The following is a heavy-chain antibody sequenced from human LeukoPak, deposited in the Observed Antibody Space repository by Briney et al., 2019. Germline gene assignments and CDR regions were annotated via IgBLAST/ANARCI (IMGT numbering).Heavy chain of an antibody. CDR3: AKDHGSYGFNEGNDY. CDR1: GYTFTGYY. CDR2: INPNSGGT. V-gene: IGHV1-2*02. D-gene: IGHD5-18*01. J-gene: IGHJ4*02. Sequence: ASVKVSCKASGYTFTGYYMHWVRQAPGQGLEWMGWINPNSGGTNYAQKFQGRVTMTRDTSISTAYMELSRLRSDDTAVYYCAKDHGSYGFNEGNDYWGQGTLVAVSS.